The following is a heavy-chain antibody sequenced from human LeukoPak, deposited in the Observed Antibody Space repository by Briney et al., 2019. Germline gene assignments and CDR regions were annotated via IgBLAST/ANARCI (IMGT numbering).Heavy chain of an antibody. Sequence: GGSLRLSCAASGFIFSHYYMSWIRQAPGKGLEGVSGINWYGDRTGYADSVKGRFTISRDKAKNSLYLQMNILRVYDTALVYCSGGVERQLSPVRYNHYYMDVWNKGITVTVSS. V-gene: IGHV3-20*04. J-gene: IGHJ6*03. D-gene: IGHD5-24*01. CDR2: INWYGDRT. CDR3: SGGVERQLSPVRYNHYYMDV. CDR1: GFIFSHYY.